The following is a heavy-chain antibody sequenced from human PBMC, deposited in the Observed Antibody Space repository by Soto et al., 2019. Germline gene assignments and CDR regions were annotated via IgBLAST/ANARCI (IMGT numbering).Heavy chain of an antibody. J-gene: IGHJ5*02. CDR2: TYHSGTT. V-gene: IGHV4-4*02. CDR3: AREANSSPARGPNWFDP. D-gene: IGHD6-13*01. Sequence: QVQLQESGPGLVQPSGTLSLTCAVSGDSINNSHWWSWVRQTPGKGLEWIGETYHSGTTNYNPSLKTRVTISIDKSKNQFSLKMNSVTAADTAVYYCAREANSSPARGPNWFDPWGQGTLVTVSS. CDR1: GDSINNSHW.